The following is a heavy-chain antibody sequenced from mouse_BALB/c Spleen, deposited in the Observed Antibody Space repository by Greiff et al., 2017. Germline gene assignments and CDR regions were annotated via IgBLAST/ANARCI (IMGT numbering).Heavy chain of an antibody. CDR3: ARSIYYDLYYFDY. CDR1: GYTFTSYW. D-gene: IGHD2-4*01. V-gene: IGHV1S81*02. CDR2: INPSNGRT. Sequence: VQLQQPGAELVKPGASVKLSCKASGYTFTSYWMHWVKQRPGQGLEWIGEINPSNGRTNYNEKFKSKATLTVDKSSSTAYMQLSSLTSEDSAVYYCARSIYYDLYYFDYWGQGTTLTVSS. J-gene: IGHJ2*01.